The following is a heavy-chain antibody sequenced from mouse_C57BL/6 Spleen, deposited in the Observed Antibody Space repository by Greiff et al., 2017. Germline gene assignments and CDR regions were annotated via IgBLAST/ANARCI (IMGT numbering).Heavy chain of an antibody. CDR2: IYPGDGDT. CDR1: GYAFSSSW. CDR3: ARGGVITTVVATGFDAMDY. J-gene: IGHJ4*01. D-gene: IGHD1-1*01. Sequence: QVQLQQSGPELVKPGASVKISCKASGYAFSSSWMNWVKQRPGKGLEWIGRIYPGDGDTNYNGKFKGKATLTADKSSSTAYMQLSSLTSEDSAVYFCARGGVITTVVATGFDAMDYWGQGTSVTVSS. V-gene: IGHV1-82*01.